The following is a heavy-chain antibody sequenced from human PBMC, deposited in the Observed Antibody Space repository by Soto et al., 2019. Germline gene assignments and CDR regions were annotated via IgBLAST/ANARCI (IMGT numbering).Heavy chain of an antibody. D-gene: IGHD6-6*01. V-gene: IGHV4-30-2*01. CDR3: ASGSHVPHY. J-gene: IGHJ4*02. CDR2: ISHSGST. CDR1: GGSISSGGYS. Sequence: QLQLQESGSGLVKPSQTLSLTCAVSGGSISSGGYSWSWIRQPPGKGLEWIGYISHSGSTYYNPSHKSRVTISVDRSKNQFSLKLSSVPAADTAMYYCASGSHVPHYWGQGTLVTVSS.